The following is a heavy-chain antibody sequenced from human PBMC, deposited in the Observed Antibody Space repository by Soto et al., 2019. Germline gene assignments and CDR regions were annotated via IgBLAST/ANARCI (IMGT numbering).Heavy chain of an antibody. CDR2: INPNSGAT. D-gene: IGHD3-22*01. V-gene: IGHV1-2*02. Sequence: GASVKVSCKASGYTFTDYYIHWVRQAPGQGLEWMGWINPNSGATNYAQKFQGRVTLTRGTSISTAYMELSRLRSDDTAVYYCAGNYYDSSGYYYVDYWGQGTLVTVSS. J-gene: IGHJ4*02. CDR3: AGNYYDSSGYYYVDY. CDR1: GYTFTDYY.